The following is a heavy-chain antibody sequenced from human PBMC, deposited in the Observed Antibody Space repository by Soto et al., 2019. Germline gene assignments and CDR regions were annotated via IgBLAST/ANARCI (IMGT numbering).Heavy chain of an antibody. CDR1: GFTFSSYG. D-gene: IGHD3-10*01. V-gene: IGHV3-33*01. CDR3: ASALETGDY. J-gene: IGHJ4*02. CDR2: IWYDGSNK. Sequence: QVQLVESGGGVVQPGRSRRLSCASSGFTFSSYGMHWVRQAPGKGPEWVAVIWYDGSNKYYADSVKGRFTISRDNSKNTLYLQMNSLRAEDTAVYYCASALETGDYWGQGTLVTVSS.